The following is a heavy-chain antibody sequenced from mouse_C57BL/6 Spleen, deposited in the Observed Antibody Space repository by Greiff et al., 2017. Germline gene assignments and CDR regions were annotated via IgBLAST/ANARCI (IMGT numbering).Heavy chain of an antibody. CDR2: IWGVGST. D-gene: IGHD2-4*01. CDR1: GFSLTSYG. J-gene: IGHJ3*01. CDR3: ASDRGDYGFAY. Sequence: VKLQESGPGLVAPSQSLSITCTVSGFSLTSYGVDWVRQSPGKGLEWLGVIWGVGSTNYNSALKSRLSISKDNSKSQVFLKMSSLQTDDTAMYYWASDRGDYGFAYWGQGTLVTVSA. V-gene: IGHV2-6*01.